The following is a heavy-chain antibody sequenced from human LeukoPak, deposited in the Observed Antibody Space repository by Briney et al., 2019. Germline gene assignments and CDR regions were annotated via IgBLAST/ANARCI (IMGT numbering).Heavy chain of an antibody. CDR3: AKVARYYGSGSQFDY. CDR2: ISGSGGST. V-gene: IGHV3-23*01. J-gene: IGHJ4*02. Sequence: GGSLRLSCAASGFTFSSYAMSWVRQAPGKGLEWVSAISGSGGSTYYADSVKGRFTISRDNSKNTLYLQMNSLRAADTAVYYCAKVARYYGSGSQFDYWGQGTLVTVSS. CDR1: GFTFSSYA. D-gene: IGHD3-10*01.